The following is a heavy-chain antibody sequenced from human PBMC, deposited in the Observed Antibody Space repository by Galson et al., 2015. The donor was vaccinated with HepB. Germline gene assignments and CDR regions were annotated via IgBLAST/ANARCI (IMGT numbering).Heavy chain of an antibody. CDR1: GFNFNEHY. D-gene: IGHD2-2*01. Sequence: SLRLSCAASGFNFNEHYMSWIRQAPGKGLEWVSYVSNSIKYADSVKGRFTISRDNAKNSLYLQMNSLRAEDTAVYYCARDLCSSTNCRAPGDYYYYGMDVWGQGTTVTVSS. CDR2: VSNSI. V-gene: IGHV3-11*01. CDR3: ARDLCSSTNCRAPGDYYYYGMDV. J-gene: IGHJ6*02.